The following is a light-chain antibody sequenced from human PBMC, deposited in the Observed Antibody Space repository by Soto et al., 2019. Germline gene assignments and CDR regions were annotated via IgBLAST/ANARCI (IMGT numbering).Light chain of an antibody. V-gene: IGKV1-12*01. J-gene: IGKJ2*01. Sequence: DIQMTQSPSTVSASVGDGVTITCRASQPISSWLAWFRQRPGKAPELLIYAASTLHSGAPSRFSGSGSGTDFALTISGLQPEDFATYYCQQASSFPHTFGQGTRVDIK. CDR2: AAS. CDR3: QQASSFPHT. CDR1: QPISSW.